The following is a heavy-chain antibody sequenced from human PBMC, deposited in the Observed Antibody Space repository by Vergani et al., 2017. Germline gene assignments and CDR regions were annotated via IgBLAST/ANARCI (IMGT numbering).Heavy chain of an antibody. CDR3: ARQFSWSGSSHYGMDV. CDR1: GYSFTSYW. J-gene: IGHJ6*02. D-gene: IGHD1-26*01. V-gene: IGHV5-51*01. CDR2: IYPDDSDT. Sequence: EVQLVQSGAEVKKPGESLKISCKGSGYSFTSYWIGWVRQMPEKDLEWMGIIYPDDSDTRYSPSFQGQVTISADKSISPAYLQWSSLKASDTAIYYCARQFSWSGSSHYGMDVWGQGTTVTVSS.